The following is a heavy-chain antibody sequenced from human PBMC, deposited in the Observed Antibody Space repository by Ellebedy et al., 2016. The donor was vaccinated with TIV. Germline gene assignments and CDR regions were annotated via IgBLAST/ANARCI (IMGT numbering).Heavy chain of an antibody. CDR1: GYTFTSYY. CDR2: INAGNGNT. V-gene: IGHV1-3*01. J-gene: IGHJ4*02. D-gene: IGHD6-13*01. CDR3: ARAPDRPDFRYLQLVRGPYFDY. Sequence: ASVKVSXXASGYTFTSYYMHWVRQAPGQGLEWMGWINAGNGNTKYSQKFQGRVTITRDTSASTAYMELSSLRSEDTAVYYCARAPDRPDFRYLQLVRGPYFDYWGQGTLVTVSS.